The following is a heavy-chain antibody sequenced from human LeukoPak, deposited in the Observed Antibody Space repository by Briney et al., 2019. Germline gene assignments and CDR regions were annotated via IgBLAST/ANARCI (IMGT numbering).Heavy chain of an antibody. J-gene: IGHJ3*01. Sequence: PGGSLRLSCAASGFTLSSYAMSWVRQAPGKGLEWVSASCGSGDRTFYADSVKGRFTISRDNSKSTLYVQMNSLRVEDTAVYYCAKSYRYHDSREHCYNTFDVWGQGTMVTVSS. CDR2: SCGSGDRT. V-gene: IGHV3-23*01. CDR1: GFTLSSYA. CDR3: AKSYRYHDSREHCYNTFDV. D-gene: IGHD3-22*01.